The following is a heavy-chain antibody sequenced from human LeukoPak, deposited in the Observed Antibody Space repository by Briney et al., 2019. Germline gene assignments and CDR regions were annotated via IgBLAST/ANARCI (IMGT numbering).Heavy chain of an antibody. CDR2: ISSSSSYI. J-gene: IGHJ6*02. CDR3: ARSRQVHAPYGMDV. Sequence: GGSLRLSCAASGFTFSSYSMNWVRQAPGKGLEWVSSISSSSSYIYYADSVKGRFTISRDNAKNSLYLQMNSLRAEDTAVYYCARSRQVHAPYGMDVWGQGTTVTVSS. V-gene: IGHV3-21*01. D-gene: IGHD2-2*01. CDR1: GFTFSSYS.